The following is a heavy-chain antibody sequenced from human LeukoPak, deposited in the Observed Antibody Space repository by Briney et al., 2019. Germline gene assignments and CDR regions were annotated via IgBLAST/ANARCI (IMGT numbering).Heavy chain of an antibody. Sequence: SETLSLTCTVSGSISSYYWSWIRQPPGKGLEWIGYIYTSGTTNYNPSLKSRVTISVDTSRNQFSLDLSSVTAADSAVYYCARQKCTSASCLTKNAFDVWGQGTMVTVSS. D-gene: IGHD2-2*01. CDR1: GSISSYY. J-gene: IGHJ3*01. CDR2: IYTSGTT. CDR3: ARQKCTSASCLTKNAFDV. V-gene: IGHV4-4*09.